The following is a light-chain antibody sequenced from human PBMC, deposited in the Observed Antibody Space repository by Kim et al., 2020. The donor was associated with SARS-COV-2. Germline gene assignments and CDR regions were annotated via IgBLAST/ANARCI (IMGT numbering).Light chain of an antibody. Sequence: ELTQPPSVSGTPGQRVTISCSGSSSNIGNNTVNWYQVLPGAAPKLLIYIDSRRPSGVPDRFSGSKSGTSASLAISGLQSEDEADYYCAAGDDSLNGPVFGGGTQLTVL. CDR3: AAGDDSLNGPV. J-gene: IGLJ2*01. CDR1: SSNIGNNT. CDR2: IDS. V-gene: IGLV1-44*01.